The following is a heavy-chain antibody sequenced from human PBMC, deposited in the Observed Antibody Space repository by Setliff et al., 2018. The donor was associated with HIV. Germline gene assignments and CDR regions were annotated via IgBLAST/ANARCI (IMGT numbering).Heavy chain of an antibody. J-gene: IGHJ5*02. V-gene: IGHV3-23*01. Sequence: LRLSCAASGFTFSNYAMSWVRQAPGKGLEWVSAIYGSSGSTNYADSVKGRSTISRDNSKNMLYLQMNSLRAEDTAVYYCVKGQDGLRYNWFDPWGHGTLVTVSS. CDR2: IYGSSGST. CDR3: VKGQDGLRYNWFDP. CDR1: GFTFSNYA.